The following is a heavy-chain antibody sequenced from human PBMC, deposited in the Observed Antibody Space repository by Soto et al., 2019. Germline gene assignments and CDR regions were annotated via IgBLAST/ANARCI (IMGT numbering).Heavy chain of an antibody. Sequence: EVQLLESGGGLVQPGGSLRLSCAASGFTFSSYAMSWVRQAPGKGLEWVSAISGSGGSTYYADSVKGRFTISRDNSKNTLYVQMNSLRAEDTAVYYCAKGGITMIVVVITPYFDYWGKGTLVTVSS. CDR3: AKGGITMIVVVITPYFDY. D-gene: IGHD3-22*01. V-gene: IGHV3-23*01. CDR2: ISGSGGST. CDR1: GFTFSSYA. J-gene: IGHJ4*02.